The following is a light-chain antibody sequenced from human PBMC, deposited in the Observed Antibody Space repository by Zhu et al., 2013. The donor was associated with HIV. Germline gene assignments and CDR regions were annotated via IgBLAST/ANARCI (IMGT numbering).Light chain of an antibody. CDR1: SSNIGSNT. Sequence: QSVLTQPPSASGTPGQRVTISCSGSSSNIGSNTVNWYQQPPGTAPKVLIYSNNQRPSGVPDRFSGSKSGASASLAISGLQSEDEADYYCAAWDDSLNGLVFGAGTKVTVL. J-gene: IGLJ1*01. CDR2: SNN. CDR3: AAWDDSLNGLV. V-gene: IGLV1-44*01.